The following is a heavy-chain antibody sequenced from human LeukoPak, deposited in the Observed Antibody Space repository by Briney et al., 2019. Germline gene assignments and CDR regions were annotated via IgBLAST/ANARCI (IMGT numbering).Heavy chain of an antibody. CDR1: GGSFSDYY. CDR2: INHNGST. V-gene: IGHV4-34*01. J-gene: IGHJ4*02. D-gene: IGHD4-23*01. CDR3: ARVVYGGNLIDY. Sequence: SETLSLTCAVYGGSFSDYYWSWIRQPPGKGLEWIGEINHNGSTNYNPSLKSRVTISVDTSKNQFSLKLSSVTAADTAVYYCARVVYGGNLIDYWGQGTLVTVSS.